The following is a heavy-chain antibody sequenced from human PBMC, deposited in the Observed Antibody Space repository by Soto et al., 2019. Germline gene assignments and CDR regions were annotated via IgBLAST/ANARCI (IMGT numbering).Heavy chain of an antibody. CDR1: GGTFSTYT. CDR3: AGDPDSHYNDSHASSYP. D-gene: IGHD4-4*01. J-gene: IGHJ5*02. V-gene: IGHV1-69*04. Sequence: GASVKVSCKASGGTFSTYTITWVRQAPGQGLEWMGRIIPIIGIINYAQKFQGRVTISADKFTGTAYMELTGLRSDDTAVYYCAGDPDSHYNDSHASSYPWGQGTLVTDSS. CDR2: IIPIIGII.